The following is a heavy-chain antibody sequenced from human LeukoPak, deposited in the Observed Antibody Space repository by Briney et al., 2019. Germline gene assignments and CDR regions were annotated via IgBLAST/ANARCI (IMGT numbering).Heavy chain of an antibody. D-gene: IGHD3-22*01. Sequence: SETLSLTCTVSGVSISSYYRSWIRQPPGTGLEWIGYIYYSGSTNYNPSLKSRVTISVDTSKNQFSLKLRSVTAADTAVCYCARGGGNSGYVDYWGQGTLVTVPS. CDR2: IYYSGST. J-gene: IGHJ4*02. CDR1: GVSISSYY. V-gene: IGHV4-59*01. CDR3: ARGGGNSGYVDY.